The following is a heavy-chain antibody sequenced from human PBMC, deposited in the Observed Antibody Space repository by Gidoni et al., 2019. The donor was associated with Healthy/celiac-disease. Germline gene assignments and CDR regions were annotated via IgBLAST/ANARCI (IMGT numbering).Heavy chain of an antibody. D-gene: IGHD1-26*01. Sequence: QVQLVQSGAEVKTPGSSVKVSCKASGGTFSSYAISWVRQAPGQGLEWMGGIIPIFGTANYAQKFQGRVTITADESTSTAYMELSSLRSEDTAVYYCARDPVGATLVAGYYYYGMDVWGQGTTVTVSS. V-gene: IGHV1-69*01. CDR3: ARDPVGATLVAGYYYYGMDV. CDR2: IIPIFGTA. CDR1: GGTFSSYA. J-gene: IGHJ6*02.